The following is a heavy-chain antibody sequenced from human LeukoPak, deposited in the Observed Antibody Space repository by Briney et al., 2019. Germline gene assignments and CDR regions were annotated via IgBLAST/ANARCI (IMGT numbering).Heavy chain of an antibody. Sequence: PSETLSLTCAVYGGSFSGYYWSWIRQPPGKGLEWIGEISHSGSTNYNPSLKSRVTISVDTSKNQFSLKLSSVTAADTAVYYCARPRRYCSSTSCPNYYYYYGMDVWGQGTTVTVSS. D-gene: IGHD2-2*01. J-gene: IGHJ6*02. CDR3: ARPRRYCSSTSCPNYYYYYGMDV. V-gene: IGHV4-34*01. CDR1: GGSFSGYY. CDR2: ISHSGST.